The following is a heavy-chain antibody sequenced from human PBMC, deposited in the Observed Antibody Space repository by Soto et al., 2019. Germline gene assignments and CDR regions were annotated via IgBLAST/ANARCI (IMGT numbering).Heavy chain of an antibody. CDR1: GYSFTSYW. CDR2: IYPGDSDT. J-gene: IGHJ3*02. Sequence: KISCKGSGYSFTSYWIGWVRQMPGKGLEWMGIIYPGDSDTRYSPSFQGQVTISADKSISTAYLQWSSLKASDTAMYYCARHNVDCSGGSCYTIDAFDIWGQGTMVTVSS. V-gene: IGHV5-51*01. D-gene: IGHD2-15*01. CDR3: ARHNVDCSGGSCYTIDAFDI.